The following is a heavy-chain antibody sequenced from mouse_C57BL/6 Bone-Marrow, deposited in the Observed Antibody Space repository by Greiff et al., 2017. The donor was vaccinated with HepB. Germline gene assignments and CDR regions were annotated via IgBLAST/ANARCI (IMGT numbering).Heavy chain of an antibody. D-gene: IGHD2-3*01. CDR2: IDPENGDT. CDR3: TNGYYDYAMDY. V-gene: IGHV14-4*01. Sequence: VHVKQSGAELVRPGASVKLSCTASGFNIKDDYMHWVKQRPEQGLEWIGWIDPENGDTEYASKFQGKATITADTSSNTAYLQLSSLTSEDTAVYYCTNGYYDYAMDYWGQGTSVTVSS. CDR1: GFNIKDDY. J-gene: IGHJ4*01.